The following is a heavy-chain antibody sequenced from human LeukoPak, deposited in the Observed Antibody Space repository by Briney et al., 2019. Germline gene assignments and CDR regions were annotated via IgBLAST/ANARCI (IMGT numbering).Heavy chain of an antibody. J-gene: IGHJ6*02. Sequence: GGSLRLSCAASGFTFDDYAMPWVRQAPGKGLEWVSGISWNSGSIGYADSVKGRFTISRDNAKNSLYLQMNSLRAEDTALYYCAKDKSQIFGVVITSHYGMDVWGQGTTVTVSS. CDR1: GFTFDDYA. V-gene: IGHV3-9*01. CDR2: ISWNSGSI. D-gene: IGHD3-3*01. CDR3: AKDKSQIFGVVITSHYGMDV.